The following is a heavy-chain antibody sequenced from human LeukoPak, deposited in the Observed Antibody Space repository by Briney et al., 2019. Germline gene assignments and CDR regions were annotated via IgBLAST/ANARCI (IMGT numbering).Heavy chain of an antibody. J-gene: IGHJ3*02. CDR1: GYSISNDYY. D-gene: IGHD5-24*01. V-gene: IGHV4-38-2*01. Sequence: SETLSLTCAVSGYSISNDYYWGWIRQPPGKGLEWIASIHHSGRTCYNPSPKSRVTISVDTSKNQFSLKLSFVTAADTAVYYCARHSGDGYSNPGSTFDIWGQGTVVTVSS. CDR2: IHHSGRT. CDR3: ARHSGDGYSNPGSTFDI.